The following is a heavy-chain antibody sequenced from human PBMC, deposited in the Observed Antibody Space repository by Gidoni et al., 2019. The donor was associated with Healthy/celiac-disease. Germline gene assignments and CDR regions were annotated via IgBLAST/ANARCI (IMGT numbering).Heavy chain of an antibody. CDR3: AKDSGYSEMATSDY. J-gene: IGHJ4*02. V-gene: IGHV3-23*01. Sequence: EVQLLESWGGLVQPGGSLRLSCASSGFTFSSYAMRWVRQAPGKGLEWVSASSGSGGSTYYADAVKGRFTISRDNSKNTLYLQMNSLRAEDTAVYYCAKDSGYSEMATSDYWGQGTLVTVSS. CDR2: SSGSGGST. D-gene: IGHD5-12*01. CDR1: GFTFSSYA.